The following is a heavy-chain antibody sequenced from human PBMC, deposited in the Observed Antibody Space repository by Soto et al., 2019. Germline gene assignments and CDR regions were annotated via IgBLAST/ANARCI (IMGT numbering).Heavy chain of an antibody. Sequence: QVQLVQSGAEVKKPGASVRVSCKASGYTFTSYCLHWVRQAPGQGLEWMGIINPGQGLAWMGIINPRAARPGYAQKFQNRVTMTIDTSTSTVYMELSSLRSEDTAMYYCARSPPWGSALGGWFDPWGQGTLVTVSS. CDR2: INPRAARP. CDR1: GYTFTSYC. CDR3: ARSPPWGSALGGWFDP. J-gene: IGHJ5*02. D-gene: IGHD3-16*01. V-gene: IGHV1-46*01.